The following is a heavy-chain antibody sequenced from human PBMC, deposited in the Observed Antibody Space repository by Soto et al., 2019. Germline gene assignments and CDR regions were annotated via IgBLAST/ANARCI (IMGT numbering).Heavy chain of an antibody. J-gene: IGHJ4*02. D-gene: IGHD3-10*01. CDR1: GFSVSRNY. CDR2: VYSGGAT. CDR3: ARVPGRL. V-gene: IGHV3-53*02. Sequence: QLVETGEGLIQPGTSLTLSCAASGFSVSRNYMAWVRQAPGKGLEWVSFVYSGGATFYADSVKGRFILSRDDSQNTMYLQMNNLRAEDTAVYYCARVPGRLWGRGTLVTVAS.